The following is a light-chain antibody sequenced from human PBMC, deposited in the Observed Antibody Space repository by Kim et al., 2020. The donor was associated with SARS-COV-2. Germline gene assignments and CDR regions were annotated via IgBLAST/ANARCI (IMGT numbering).Light chain of an antibody. Sequence: LSPGERAPLSCRASQSIGSSYLAWYQQRPGQAPRRLIYGASSRATAIPDRFSGSGSGTDFALTISRLDPEDFAVYYCQQYGSSPYTFGQGTKLEI. V-gene: IGKV3-20*01. CDR1: QSIGSSY. CDR3: QQYGSSPYT. J-gene: IGKJ2*01. CDR2: GAS.